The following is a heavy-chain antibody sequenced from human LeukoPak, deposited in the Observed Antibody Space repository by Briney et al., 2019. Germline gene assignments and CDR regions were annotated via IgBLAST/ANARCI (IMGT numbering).Heavy chain of an antibody. J-gene: IGHJ4*02. CDR2: IYYSGST. Sequence: PSGTLSLTCGVSGGSISSTNWWSWVRQPPGKGLEWIGYIYYSGSTNSNPSLKSRVTISVDTSKNQFSLKLSSVTAADTAVYYCARLDYYDSSGHIDYWGQGTLVTVSS. D-gene: IGHD3-22*01. CDR1: GGSISSTNW. V-gene: IGHV4-4*02. CDR3: ARLDYYDSSGHIDY.